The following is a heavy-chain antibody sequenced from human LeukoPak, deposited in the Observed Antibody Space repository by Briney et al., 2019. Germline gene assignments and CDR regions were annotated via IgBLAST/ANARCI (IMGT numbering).Heavy chain of an antibody. CDR1: GFTFSSYS. CDR2: ISSSSSTI. D-gene: IGHD1-26*01. Sequence: GGSLRLSCAASGFTFSSYSMNWVRQAPGKGLEWVPYISSSSSTIYYADSVKGRFTISRDNAKNSLYLQMNSLRAEDTAVYCCARDDQLEWELPPYFGYWGQGTLVTVSS. J-gene: IGHJ4*02. V-gene: IGHV3-48*04. CDR3: ARDDQLEWELPPYFGY.